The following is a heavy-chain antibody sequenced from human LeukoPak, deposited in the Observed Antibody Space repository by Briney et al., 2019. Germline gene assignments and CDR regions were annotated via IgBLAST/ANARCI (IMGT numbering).Heavy chain of an antibody. CDR3: ARDQRAYYSSTSCYRY. CDR1: GYTFTGYY. Sequence: GASVKVSCKASGYTFTGYYMHWVRQAPGQGLEWMGWINPNSGGTNYAQKFQGRVTMTRDTSISTAYMELSRLRSDDTAVYYCARDQRAYYSSTSCYRYWGQRTLVTVSS. V-gene: IGHV1-2*02. J-gene: IGHJ4*02. CDR2: INPNSGGT. D-gene: IGHD2-2*01.